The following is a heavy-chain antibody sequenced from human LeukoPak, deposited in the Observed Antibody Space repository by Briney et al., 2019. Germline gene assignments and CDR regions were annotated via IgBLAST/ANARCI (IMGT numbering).Heavy chain of an antibody. CDR3: TTNYYGSGSYSSEAFDV. J-gene: IGHJ3*01. CDR2: IKSKTDGGTV. CDR1: GFTFSDAW. Sequence: GGSLRLSRAASGFTFSDAWMNWVRQAPGKGLEWVGRIKSKTDGGTVDYTPPVKGRFTISRDDSKNTLYLQMNSLKTEDTAVYYCTTNYYGSGSYSSEAFDVWGQGTMVTVSS. D-gene: IGHD3-10*01. V-gene: IGHV3-15*01.